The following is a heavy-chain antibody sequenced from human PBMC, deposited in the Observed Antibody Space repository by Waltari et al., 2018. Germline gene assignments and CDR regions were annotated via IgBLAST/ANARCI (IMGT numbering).Heavy chain of an antibody. V-gene: IGHV4-34*01. Sequence: QVQLQQWGAGLLKPSETLFLTCAVYGGSFSGYYWSWIRQPPGKGLEWIGEINHGGSTNYNPSLKSRVTISVDTSKNQFSLKLSSVTAADTAVYYCARTSLNWGNDYWGQGTLVTVSS. CDR1: GGSFSGYY. J-gene: IGHJ4*02. D-gene: IGHD7-27*01. CDR2: INHGGST. CDR3: ARTSLNWGNDY.